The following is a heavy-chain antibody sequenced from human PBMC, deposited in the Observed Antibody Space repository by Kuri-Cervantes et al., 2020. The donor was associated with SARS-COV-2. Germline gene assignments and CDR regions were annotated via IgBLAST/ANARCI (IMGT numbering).Heavy chain of an antibody. V-gene: IGHV1-69*06. D-gene: IGHD3-3*01. Sequence: SVKVSCKASGGTFSSYAISWVRQAPGQGLEWMGGIIPIFGTANYAQKFQGRVTITADKSTSTAYIELSSLRSEDTAVYYCARGGIFGGYKSYFDYWGQGTLVTVSS. CDR1: GGTFSSYA. CDR2: IIPIFGTA. J-gene: IGHJ4*02. CDR3: ARGGIFGGYKSYFDY.